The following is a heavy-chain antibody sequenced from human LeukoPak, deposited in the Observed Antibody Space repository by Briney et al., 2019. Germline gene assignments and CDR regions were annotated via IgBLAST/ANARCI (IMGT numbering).Heavy chain of an antibody. D-gene: IGHD2-2*01. Sequence: GSLRLSCAASGFTFRTYAMHWVRQAPGKGLEWVAVISYDGSNKYYADSVKGRFTISRDNSKNNLYLEMNSLRAEDTAVYYCARDGDTSQWASFDYWGQGTLVTVSS. J-gene: IGHJ4*02. V-gene: IGHV3-30-3*01. CDR3: ARDGDTSQWASFDY. CDR2: ISYDGSNK. CDR1: GFTFRTYA.